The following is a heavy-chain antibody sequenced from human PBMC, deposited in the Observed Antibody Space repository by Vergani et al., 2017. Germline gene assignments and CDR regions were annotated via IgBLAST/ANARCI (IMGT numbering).Heavy chain of an antibody. V-gene: IGHV1-2*02. CDR1: GGTFSNNA. CDR3: ARDMDIVVVPAAIHLDY. CDR2: INPNSGGT. D-gene: IGHD2-2*03. J-gene: IGHJ4*02. Sequence: QVQLVQSGAEVKKPGSSMKVSCKASGGTFSNNAISWVRQAPGQGLEWMGWINPNSGGTNYAQKFQGRVTMTRDTSISTAYMELSRLRSDDTAVYYCARDMDIVVVPAAIHLDYWGQGTLVTVSS.